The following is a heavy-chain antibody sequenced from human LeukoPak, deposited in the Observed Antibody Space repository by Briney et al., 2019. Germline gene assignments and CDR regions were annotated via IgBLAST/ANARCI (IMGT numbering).Heavy chain of an antibody. CDR3: ARGGYYDFWSGSDRAVDY. Sequence: GASVKVSCKASGYTFTSYGISWVRQAPGQGLKWMGWISAYNGNTNYAQKLQGRVTMTTDTSTSTAYMELRSLRSDDTAVYYCARGGYYDFWSGSDRAVDYWGQGTLVTVSS. J-gene: IGHJ4*02. V-gene: IGHV1-18*01. CDR1: GYTFTSYG. CDR2: ISAYNGNT. D-gene: IGHD3-3*01.